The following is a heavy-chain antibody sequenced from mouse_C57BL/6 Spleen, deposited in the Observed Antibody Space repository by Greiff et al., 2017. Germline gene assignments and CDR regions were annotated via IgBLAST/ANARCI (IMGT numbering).Heavy chain of an antibody. CDR1: GYTFTSYW. V-gene: IGHV1-50*01. CDR2: IDPSDSYT. CDR3: ARRGSKVYYFDY. Sequence: QVQLQQPGAELVKPGASVKLSCKASGYTFTSYWMQWVKQRPGQGLEWIGEIDPSDSYTNYNQKFKGKATLTVDTSSSTAYMQLSSLTSEDSAVYYCARRGSKVYYFDYWGQGTTLTVSS. J-gene: IGHJ2*01. D-gene: IGHD2-5*01.